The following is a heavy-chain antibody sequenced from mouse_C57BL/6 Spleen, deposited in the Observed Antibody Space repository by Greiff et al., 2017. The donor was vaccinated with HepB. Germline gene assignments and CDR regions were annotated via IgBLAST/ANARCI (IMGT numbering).Heavy chain of an antibody. CDR1: GYTFTSYW. J-gene: IGHJ4*01. CDR2: IHPNSGST. V-gene: IGHV1-64*01. D-gene: IGHD2-1*01. CDR3: AREYGNYAMDY. Sequence: QVHVKQPGAELVKPGASVKLSCKASGYTFTSYWMHWVKQRPGQGLEWIGMIHPNSGSTNYNEKFKSKATLTVDKSSSTAYMQLSSLTSEDSAVYYCAREYGNYAMDYWGQGTSVTVSS.